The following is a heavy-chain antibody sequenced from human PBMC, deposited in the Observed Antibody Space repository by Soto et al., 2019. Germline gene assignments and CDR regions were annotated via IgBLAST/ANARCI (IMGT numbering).Heavy chain of an antibody. CDR1: GGSISSSNW. V-gene: IGHV4-4*02. CDR2: IYHSGST. J-gene: IGHJ5*02. CDR3: ASYCRGGSCYWRWFDP. D-gene: IGHD2-15*01. Sequence: PSETLSLTCAVSGGSISSSNWWSWVRQPPGKGLEWIGEIYHSGSTNYNPSLKSRVTISVDKSKNQFSLKLSSVTAADTAVYYCASYCRGGSCYWRWFDPWGQGTLVTVSS.